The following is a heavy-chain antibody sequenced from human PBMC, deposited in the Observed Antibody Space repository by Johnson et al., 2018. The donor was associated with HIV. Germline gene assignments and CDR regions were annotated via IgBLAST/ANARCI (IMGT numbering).Heavy chain of an antibody. CDR3: ERGYILTGYSGVFDM. CDR2: ISSGGST. Sequence: MLLVESGGGVVQPGRSLRLSCAASGFTVSRNYMSWVRQAPGKGLEWVSVISSGGSTHYADSVQVRFTISRDNSKNTVYLQMNSLRAEDTAVYYCERGYILTGYSGVFDMWGQGTMVTVSS. V-gene: IGHV3-66*01. CDR1: GFTVSRNY. J-gene: IGHJ3*02. D-gene: IGHD3-9*01.